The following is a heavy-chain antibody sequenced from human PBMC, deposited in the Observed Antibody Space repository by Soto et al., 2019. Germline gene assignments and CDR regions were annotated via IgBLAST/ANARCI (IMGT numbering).Heavy chain of an antibody. D-gene: IGHD3-10*01. CDR2: IYDSGST. CDR3: VRSYTYGAQRFDY. Sequence: ETLSLTCSVSGDSMSTYYWTWIRQPPGKGLEWIGYIYDSGSTNYNSSLKSRVTISLDTSKNQFSLKLSSVTAADTAMYYCVRSYTYGAQRFDYWGHGTLVTVSS. CDR1: GDSMSTYY. V-gene: IGHV4-59*01. J-gene: IGHJ4*01.